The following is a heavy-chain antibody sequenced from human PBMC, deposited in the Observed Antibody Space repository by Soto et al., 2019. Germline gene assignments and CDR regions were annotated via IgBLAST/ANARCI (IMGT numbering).Heavy chain of an antibody. Sequence: QVQLVESGGGVVQPGRSLRLSCAASGFTFSSYGMHWVRQAPGKGLEWVAVISYDGSNKYYTDSVKGRFTISRDNSKNTLYLQRNSLRAEDTAVYYCAKGFAYCGGDCYSHFDLWGRGTLVTVSS. V-gene: IGHV3-30*18. CDR1: GFTFSSYG. J-gene: IGHJ2*01. CDR3: AKGFAYCGGDCYSHFDL. D-gene: IGHD2-21*02. CDR2: ISYDGSNK.